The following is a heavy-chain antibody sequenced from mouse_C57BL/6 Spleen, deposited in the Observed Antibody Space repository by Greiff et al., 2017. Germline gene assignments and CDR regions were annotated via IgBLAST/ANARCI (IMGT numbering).Heavy chain of an antibody. CDR1: GYTFTSYW. V-gene: IGHV1-69*01. CDR3: ARRTTVVADYFDY. J-gene: IGHJ2*01. D-gene: IGHD1-1*01. Sequence: QVQLQQPGAELVMPGASVKLSCKASGYTFTSYWMHWVKQRPGQGLEWIGEIDPSDSYTNYNQKFKGKSTLTVDKSSSTAYMQLSSLTSEDSAVXYCARRTTVVADYFDYWGQGTTLTVSS. CDR2: IDPSDSYT.